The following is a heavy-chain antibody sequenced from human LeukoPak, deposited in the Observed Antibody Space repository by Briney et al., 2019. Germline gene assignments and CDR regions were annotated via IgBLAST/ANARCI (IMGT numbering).Heavy chain of an antibody. J-gene: IGHJ4*02. CDR3: ARVDYSRSRFDY. V-gene: IGHV1-18*04. Sequence: ASVKVSCTASGYTFSTYGISWIRQAPGQGLEWMGWISGYSGNTNYAQKFQGRVTMTTDTSTNTDYMELRSLRTDDTAVYYCARVDYSRSRFDYWGQGALVTVSS. D-gene: IGHD1-26*01. CDR1: GYTFSTYG. CDR2: ISGYSGNT.